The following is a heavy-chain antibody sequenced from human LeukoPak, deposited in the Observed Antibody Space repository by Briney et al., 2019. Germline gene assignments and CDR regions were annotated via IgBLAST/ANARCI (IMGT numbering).Heavy chain of an antibody. V-gene: IGHV3-49*04. CDR1: GFALCEYA. Sequence: GGSLRLSCTASGFALCEYAMSWVRQAPGKGRGWGGFIRSKAYGGTTEYAASVKGRFTISRDDSKSTAYLQMNSLKTEDTAVYYCTRAPAYYDFRSGYYTPYYYYGMDVWGQGTTVTVSS. CDR3: TRAPAYYDFRSGYYTPYYYYGMDV. J-gene: IGHJ6*02. CDR2: IRSKAYGGTT. D-gene: IGHD3-3*01.